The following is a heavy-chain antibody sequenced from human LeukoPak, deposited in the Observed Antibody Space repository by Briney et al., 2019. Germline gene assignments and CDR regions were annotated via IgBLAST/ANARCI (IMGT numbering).Heavy chain of an antibody. J-gene: IGHJ6*02. CDR1: GFTFSGSA. V-gene: IGHV3-73*01. CDR3: TRHRYNWNKRSDYYYGMDV. CDR2: IRSKANSYTT. Sequence: PGGSLRLSCAASGFTFSGSAMHWVRQASGKGLELVGRIRSKANSYTTAYVTSVKGRFTISRDDSKNTAYLQMKSLKTEDTAVYYCTRHRYNWNKRSDYYYGMDVWGQGTTVTVSS. D-gene: IGHD1-1*01.